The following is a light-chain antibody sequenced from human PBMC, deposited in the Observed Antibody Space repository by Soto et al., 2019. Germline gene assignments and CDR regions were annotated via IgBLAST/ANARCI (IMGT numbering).Light chain of an antibody. CDR3: QRDDDFPLT. Sequence: QMTQSPASVSASLGDRVTITCRASQDISTRLAWYQQKPGSAPKLLIYGASTLQSGVPSRFSGTGSGTDFSLTISDLQPEDFASYYCQRDDDFPLTFGGGTRVDTK. J-gene: IGKJ4*01. CDR1: QDISTR. CDR2: GAS. V-gene: IGKV1-12*01.